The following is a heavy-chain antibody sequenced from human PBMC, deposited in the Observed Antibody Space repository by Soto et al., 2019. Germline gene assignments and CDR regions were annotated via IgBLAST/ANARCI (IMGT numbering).Heavy chain of an antibody. CDR1: GYTFTGYH. CDR2: INPNSGGT. Sequence: ASVKVSCKASGYTFTGYHMHWVRQAPGQGLEWMGWINPNSGGTNYAQKFQGWVTMTRDTSISTAYMELSRLRSDDTAVYYCARDGIAAAGTKFYYYYYGMDVWGQGTTVTVSS. CDR3: ARDGIAAAGTKFYYYYYGMDV. D-gene: IGHD6-13*01. V-gene: IGHV1-2*04. J-gene: IGHJ6*02.